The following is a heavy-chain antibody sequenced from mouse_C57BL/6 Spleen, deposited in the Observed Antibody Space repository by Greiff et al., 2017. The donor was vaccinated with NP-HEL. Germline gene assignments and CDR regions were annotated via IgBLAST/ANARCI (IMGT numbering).Heavy chain of an antibody. CDR1: GYSITSGYD. J-gene: IGHJ1*03. CDR2: ISYSGST. Sequence: EVQRVESGPGMVKPSQSLSLTCTVTGYSITSGYDWHWIRHFPGNKLEWMGYISYSGSTNYNPSLKSRISITHDTSKNHFFLKLNSVTTEDTATYYCAREGSYWYFDVWGTGTTVTVSS. V-gene: IGHV3-1*01. CDR3: AREGSYWYFDV. D-gene: IGHD1-1*01.